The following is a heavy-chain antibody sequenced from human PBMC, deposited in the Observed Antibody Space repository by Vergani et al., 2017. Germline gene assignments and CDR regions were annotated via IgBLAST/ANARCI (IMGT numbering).Heavy chain of an antibody. J-gene: IGHJ5*02. Sequence: QLQLQESGPGLVKPSATLSLTCSVSGASIRRCNYYLGWIRQPPGNGLEGIASIYYSGSTYYNPSLKSRVPISLDTSKNPVSLNLSSVTAADTAVYFCGRHSTVDWLVKLGWIDPWGQGILVTVSS. D-gene: IGHD6-19*01. CDR2: IYYSGST. V-gene: IGHV4-39*01. CDR3: GRHSTVDWLVKLGWIDP. CDR1: GASIRRCNYY.